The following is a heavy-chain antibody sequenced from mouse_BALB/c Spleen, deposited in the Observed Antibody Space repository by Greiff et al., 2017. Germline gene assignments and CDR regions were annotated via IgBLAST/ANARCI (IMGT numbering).Heavy chain of an antibody. J-gene: IGHJ2*01. Sequence: QVQLQQSGAELMKPGASVKISCTATGYTFSSYWIAWVKQRPGHGLEWIGEILPGSGSTNYNEKFKGKATFTADTSSNTAYMQLSSLTSEDSAVYYCARVFLFDYWGQGTTLTVSS. CDR2: ILPGSGST. CDR1: GYTFSSYW. V-gene: IGHV1-9*01. CDR3: ARVFLFDY.